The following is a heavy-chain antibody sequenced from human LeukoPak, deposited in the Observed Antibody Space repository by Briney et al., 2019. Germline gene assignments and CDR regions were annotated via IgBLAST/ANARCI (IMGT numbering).Heavy chain of an antibody. V-gene: IGHV5-51*01. CDR1: GYSFTSYW. D-gene: IGHD3-22*01. CDR2: IYPGDSDT. CDR3: ARSYDSSGMDY. J-gene: IGHJ4*02. Sequence: GESLKISCKGSGYSFTSYWIGWVRQMPGKGLAWMGLIYPGDSDTRYSPSFQGQVTISADKSISTAYLQWSSLKASDTAMYYCARSYDSSGMDYWGQGTLVTVSS.